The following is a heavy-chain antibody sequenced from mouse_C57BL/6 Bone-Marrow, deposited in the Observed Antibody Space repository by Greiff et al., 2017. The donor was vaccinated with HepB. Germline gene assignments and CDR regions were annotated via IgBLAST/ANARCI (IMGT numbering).Heavy chain of an antibody. CDR1: GYTFTSYW. CDR2: IYPSDSET. V-gene: IGHV1-61*01. D-gene: IGHD1-1*01. J-gene: IGHJ2*01. Sequence: QVQLQQSGAELVRPGSSVKLSCKASGYTFTSYWMDWVKQRPGQGLEWIGNIYPSDSETHYNQKFKDKATLTVDKSSSTAYMQLSSLTSEDSAVYYCARRWVITTVVPYFDYWGQGTTLTVSS. CDR3: ARRWVITTVVPYFDY.